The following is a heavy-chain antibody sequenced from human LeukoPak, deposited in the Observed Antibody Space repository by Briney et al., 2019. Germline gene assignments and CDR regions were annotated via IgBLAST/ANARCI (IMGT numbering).Heavy chain of an antibody. D-gene: IGHD6-13*01. CDR2: STGSGGNT. Sequence: PGGSLRLSCAASGFTFSSYAMSRVRQAPGKGLEWVSTSTGSGGNTYYADSVKGRFTISRDNSKNTLYLQMNSLRAEDTAIYYCAKESPVAATGRSWFDPWGQGTLVTVSS. J-gene: IGHJ5*02. CDR1: GFTFSSYA. CDR3: AKESPVAATGRSWFDP. V-gene: IGHV3-23*01.